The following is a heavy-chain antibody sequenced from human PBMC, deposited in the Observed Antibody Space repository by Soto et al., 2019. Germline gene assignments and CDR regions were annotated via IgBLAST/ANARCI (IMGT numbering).Heavy chain of an antibody. D-gene: IGHD3-16*01. CDR1: GGSISSGGYY. V-gene: IGHV4-31*03. J-gene: IGHJ5*02. CDR2: IYYSGST. CDR3: ARVGGGGWYQP. Sequence: PSETLSLTCTVSGGSISSGGYYWSWIRQHPGEGLEWIGYIYYSGSTYYNPSLKSRVTISVDTSKNQFSLKLSSVTAADTAVYYCARVGGGGWYQPWGQGTLVTVSS.